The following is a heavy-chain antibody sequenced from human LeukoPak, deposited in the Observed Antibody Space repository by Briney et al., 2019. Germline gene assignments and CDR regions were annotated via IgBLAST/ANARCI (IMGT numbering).Heavy chain of an antibody. CDR3: ARAYPTTTVVTEGDDY. J-gene: IGHJ4*02. CDR2: ISAYNGNT. D-gene: IGHD4-23*01. V-gene: IGHV1-18*01. CDR1: GYTFTSYG. Sequence: GASVKVSCKASGYTFTSYGISWVRQAPGQGLEWMGWISAYNGNTNYAQKLQGRVTKTTDTSTSTAYVELRSLRSDDTAVYYCARAYPTTTVVTEGDDYWGQGTLVTVSS.